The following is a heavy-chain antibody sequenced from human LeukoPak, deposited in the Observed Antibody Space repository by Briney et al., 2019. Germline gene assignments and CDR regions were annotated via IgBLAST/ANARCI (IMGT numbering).Heavy chain of an antibody. Sequence: SETLSLTCSVSGGSISSYYWSWIRQPPGKGLEWIGYIYYSGGTNYNPSLKSRVTISVDTSKNQFSLRLTSVSAADTAVYYCARGFDSKSTYFDYWGQGTLLTVSS. CDR3: ARGFDSKSTYFDY. J-gene: IGHJ4*02. V-gene: IGHV4-59*01. CDR1: GGSISSYY. CDR2: IYYSGGT. D-gene: IGHD5-12*01.